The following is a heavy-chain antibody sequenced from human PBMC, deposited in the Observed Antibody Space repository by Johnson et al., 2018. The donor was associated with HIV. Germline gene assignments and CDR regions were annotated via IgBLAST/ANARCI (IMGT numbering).Heavy chain of an antibody. J-gene: IGHJ3*02. CDR2: IKSITDGGTK. CDR1: GFTFSNAW. V-gene: IGHV3-15*01. CDR3: TAEAGIELWLIDAFDI. D-gene: IGHD5-18*01. Sequence: MLLVESGGGLVKPGRSLRLSCAASGFTFSNAWMSWVRQAPGKGLEWVGRIKSITDGGTKDYAAPVNTRFTISRDDSKNTLYLQMNSLKTGDTAVYYCTAEAGIELWLIDAFDIWGQGTMVTVSS.